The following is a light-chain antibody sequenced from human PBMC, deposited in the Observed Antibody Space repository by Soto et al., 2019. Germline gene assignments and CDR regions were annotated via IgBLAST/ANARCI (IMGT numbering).Light chain of an antibody. Sequence: EIVLTQSPGTLSLSPGERATLSCRASQSVSNNYLAWYQQKPGQAPRLLIYGASSMATAIPDRFSGSESGTDFTLTISRLEPEAVAVYYCQQYGNSPVYTFGPGTKLEIK. CDR1: QSVSNNY. V-gene: IGKV3-20*01. CDR2: GAS. J-gene: IGKJ2*01. CDR3: QQYGNSPVYT.